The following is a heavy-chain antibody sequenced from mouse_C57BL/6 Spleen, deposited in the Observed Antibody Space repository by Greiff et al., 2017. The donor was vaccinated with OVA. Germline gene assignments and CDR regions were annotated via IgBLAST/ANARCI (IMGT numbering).Heavy chain of an antibody. V-gene: IGHV1-69*01. Sequence: QVQLQQSGAELVMPGASVKLSCKASGYTFTSYWMHWVKQRPGQGLEWIGEIDPSDSYTNYNQKFKGKSTLTVDKSSSTAYMQLSSLTSEDSAVYYCARSITTVVATDFDVWGTGTTVTVSS. J-gene: IGHJ1*03. CDR2: IDPSDSYT. CDR3: ARSITTVVATDFDV. CDR1: GYTFTSYW. D-gene: IGHD1-1*01.